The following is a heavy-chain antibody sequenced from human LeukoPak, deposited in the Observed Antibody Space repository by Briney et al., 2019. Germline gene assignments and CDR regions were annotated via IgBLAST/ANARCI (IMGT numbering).Heavy chain of an antibody. V-gene: IGHV5-10-1*01. D-gene: IGHD3-10*01. CDR2: IDPSDSYT. J-gene: IGHJ4*02. CDR1: GYSFTSHL. Sequence: GESLKISCKGSGYSFTSHLISWVRQMPGKGLEWMGRIDPSDSYTNYSPSFQGHVTISADKSISTAYLQWSSLKASDTAMYYCARGYGSGRYHFDYWGQGTLVTVSS. CDR3: ARGYGSGRYHFDY.